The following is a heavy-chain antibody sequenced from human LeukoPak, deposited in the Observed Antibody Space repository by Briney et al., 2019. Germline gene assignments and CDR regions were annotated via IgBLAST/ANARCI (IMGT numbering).Heavy chain of an antibody. CDR2: IYTSGST. D-gene: IGHD3-10*01. CDR3: ARVHPLWFGESYFDY. Sequence: SQTLSLTCTVSGGSISSGSYYWNWIRQPAGKGLEWIGRIYTSGSTNYNPSLKSRVTISVGTSKNQFSLKLSSVTAADTAVYYCARVHPLWFGESYFDYWGQGTLVTVSS. V-gene: IGHV4-61*02. CDR1: GGSISSGSYY. J-gene: IGHJ4*02.